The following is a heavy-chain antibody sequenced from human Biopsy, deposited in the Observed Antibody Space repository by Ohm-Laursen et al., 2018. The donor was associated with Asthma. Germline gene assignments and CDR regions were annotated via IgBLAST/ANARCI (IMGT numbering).Heavy chain of an antibody. D-gene: IGHD6-13*01. Sequence: SETLSLTCSLYSGSGGYMRSGNYYWGWIRQSPGKGLEWIGCIYYSGTTYYTPSLKSRVTVSADTTKNHFSLKLTSATAADTAVYYCVRGSSSWHHGPFHYYYGLDVWGQGTTATVSS. J-gene: IGHJ6*02. V-gene: IGHV4-39*01. CDR2: IYYSGTT. CDR1: GGYMRSGNYY. CDR3: VRGSSSWHHGPFHYYYGLDV.